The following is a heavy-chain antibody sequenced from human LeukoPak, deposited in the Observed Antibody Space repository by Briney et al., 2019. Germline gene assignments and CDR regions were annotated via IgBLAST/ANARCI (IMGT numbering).Heavy chain of an antibody. J-gene: IGHJ4*02. CDR2: IIPIFGTA. CDR1: GGTFSSYA. V-gene: IGHV1-69*01. CDR3: ASPSYYYDSSGYSNFDY. Sequence: SVKVSCKASGGTFSSYAISWVRQAPGQGLEWMGGIIPIFGTANYAQKFQGRVTITADESTSTAYMELSSLRSEDTAVYYCASPSYYYDSSGYSNFDYWAREPWSPSPQ. D-gene: IGHD3-22*01.